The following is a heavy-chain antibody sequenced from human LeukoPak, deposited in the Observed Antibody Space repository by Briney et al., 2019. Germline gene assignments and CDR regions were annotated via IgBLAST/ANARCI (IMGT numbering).Heavy chain of an antibody. Sequence: GGSLRLSCAASGFTFSSYGMHWVRQAPGKGLEWVAFIRYDGSNKYYADSVKGRFTISRDNSKNTLYLQMNSLRAEDTAVYYCARDLDGDYSLDYWGQGALVTVSS. CDR3: ARDLDGDYSLDY. V-gene: IGHV3-30*02. CDR1: GFTFSSYG. J-gene: IGHJ4*02. D-gene: IGHD4-17*01. CDR2: IRYDGSNK.